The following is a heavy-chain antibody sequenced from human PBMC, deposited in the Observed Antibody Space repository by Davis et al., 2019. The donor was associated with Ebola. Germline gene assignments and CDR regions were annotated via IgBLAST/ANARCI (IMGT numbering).Heavy chain of an antibody. CDR3: ASLRRTITGMDDAFDI. J-gene: IGHJ3*02. CDR1: GNSFNSHW. V-gene: IGHV5-51*01. D-gene: IGHD2-8*02. CDR2: IFTGDSDT. Sequence: GESLKISCKDSGNSFNSHWIGWVRQLPGKGLEWMGVIFTGDSDTSYSPSFRGQVTISADNSIKTAFLHWSSLKASDTAIYYCASLRRTITGMDDAFDIWGQGTMVTVSS.